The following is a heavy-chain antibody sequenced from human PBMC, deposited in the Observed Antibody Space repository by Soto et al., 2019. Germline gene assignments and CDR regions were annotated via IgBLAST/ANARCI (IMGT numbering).Heavy chain of an antibody. J-gene: IGHJ4*02. CDR1: GFTFSSYS. D-gene: IGHD3-3*01. CDR2: ISSSSSYI. Sequence: EVQLVESGGGLVKPGGSLRLSCAASGFTFSSYSMNWVRQAPGKGLEWVSAISSSSSYIYYEDSVKGRFTISRDNAKNSLYLQMNSLRAEDTAVYYCARVEEDFWSCYPYFDYWGQGTLVTVSS. V-gene: IGHV3-21*01. CDR3: ARVEEDFWSCYPYFDY.